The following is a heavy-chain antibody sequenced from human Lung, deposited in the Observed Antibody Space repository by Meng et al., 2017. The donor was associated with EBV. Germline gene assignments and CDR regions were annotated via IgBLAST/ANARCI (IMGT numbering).Heavy chain of an antibody. Sequence: QVQLQESGAGLAKPSQTLSLTCAVSGGSGSSGGYYWSWIRQPPGKGLEWIGYIYSSGSTYYNPSLKSRASISIDTSKNQFSLKVTSPTAADTAVYYCGVGLGSYNSHWGQGTLVTVSS. V-gene: IGHV4-30-4*01. J-gene: IGHJ4*02. CDR2: IYSSGST. CDR1: GGSGSSGGYY. D-gene: IGHD1-26*01. CDR3: GVGLGSYNSH.